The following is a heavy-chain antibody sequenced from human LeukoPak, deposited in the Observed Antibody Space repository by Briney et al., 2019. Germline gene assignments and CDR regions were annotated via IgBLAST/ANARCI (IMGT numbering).Heavy chain of an antibody. D-gene: IGHD3-22*01. CDR1: GYSFTSYW. Sequence: GESLKISCKGSGYSFTSYWIGWVRQMPGKSLEWMGIIYLGDSDIRYSPFFQGQVTISADKTISTAYLQWSSLKASDTAMYYCARTSHFYYDSSDYYYTSDNYFDYWGQGTLVTVSS. CDR3: ARTSHFYYDSSDYYYTSDNYFDY. V-gene: IGHV5-51*01. CDR2: IYLGDSDI. J-gene: IGHJ4*02.